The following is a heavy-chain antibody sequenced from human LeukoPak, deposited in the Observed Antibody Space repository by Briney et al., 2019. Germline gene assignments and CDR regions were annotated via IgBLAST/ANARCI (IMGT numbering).Heavy chain of an antibody. CDR2: INPNSGGT. CDR3: ASRSSTSKAYYYYYYGMDV. J-gene: IGHJ6*02. Sequence: ASVKVSCKASGYTFTSYDINWVRQATGQGLEWMGWINPNSGGTNYAQKFQGRVTMTRDTSISTAYMELSRLRSDDTAVYYCASRSSTSKAYYYYYYGMDVWGQGTTVTVSS. CDR1: GYTFTSYD. D-gene: IGHD2-2*01. V-gene: IGHV1-2*02.